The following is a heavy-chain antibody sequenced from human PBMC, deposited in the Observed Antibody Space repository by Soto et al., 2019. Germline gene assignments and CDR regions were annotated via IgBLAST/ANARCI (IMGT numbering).Heavy chain of an antibody. CDR3: AKDLRGPEAGTWYFDL. Sequence: EVQLLESGGGLVQPGGALRLACSASGLTFSRYTMGWVRQAPGKGLEWVSAIIASGTITYYADYVKGRFTISRDNSKDTLYLQMNSLKAEDTAVYYCAKDLRGPEAGTWYFDLWGRGTLVTVSS. D-gene: IGHD6-13*01. J-gene: IGHJ2*01. CDR2: IIASGTIT. CDR1: GLTFSRYT. V-gene: IGHV3-23*01.